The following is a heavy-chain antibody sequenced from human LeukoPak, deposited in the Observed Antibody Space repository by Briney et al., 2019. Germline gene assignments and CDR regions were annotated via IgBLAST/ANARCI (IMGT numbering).Heavy chain of an antibody. V-gene: IGHV3-30*03. D-gene: IGHD4-17*01. J-gene: IGHJ4*02. Sequence: GGSLRLPCAASGFTFRSYGMHWVRQAPGKGLEWVAVISYDGSNKYYADSVKGRFTISRDNAKNSLYLQMNSLRAEDTAVYYCAREVYGDNYFDYWGQGTLVTVSS. CDR3: AREVYGDNYFDY. CDR1: GFTFRSYG. CDR2: ISYDGSNK.